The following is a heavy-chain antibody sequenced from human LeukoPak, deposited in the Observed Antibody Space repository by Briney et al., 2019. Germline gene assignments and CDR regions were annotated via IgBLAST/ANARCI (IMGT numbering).Heavy chain of an antibody. V-gene: IGHV3-74*01. CDR1: GFTFSSYW. CDR2: INSDGSST. CDR3: ARDPAYYYMDV. Sequence: GGSLRLSCAASGFTFSSYWMHWVRQAPGKGPVWVSRINSDGSSTSYADSVKGRFTISRGNAKNTLYLQMNSLRAEDTAVYYCARDPAYYYMDVWGKGTTVTVSS. J-gene: IGHJ6*03.